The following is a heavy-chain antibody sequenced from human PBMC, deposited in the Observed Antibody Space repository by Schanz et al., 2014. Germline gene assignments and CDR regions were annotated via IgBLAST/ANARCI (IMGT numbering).Heavy chain of an antibody. Sequence: QVQMVESGGGVVQPGRSLRLSCAASGFTFSSYAMHWVRQAPGKGLEWVTLISNDGSIKYYADSGEARFTISRDNSRNTLLLQMSSVRTEDKSVDYCPSPSRYSAYGTYFDFWGQGTLVTVSS. V-gene: IGHV3-30-3*01. D-gene: IGHD5-12*01. CDR2: ISNDGSIK. CDR3: PSPSRYSAYGTYFDF. CDR1: GFTFSSYA. J-gene: IGHJ4*02.